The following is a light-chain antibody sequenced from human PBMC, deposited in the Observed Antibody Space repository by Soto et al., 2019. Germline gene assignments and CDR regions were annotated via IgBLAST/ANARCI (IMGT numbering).Light chain of an antibody. CDR3: QQYNNWPRT. CDR2: GAS. Sequence: DIVMTQSPATLSVSPGERATLSCWASQSVSSNLVWYQQKPGQAPRLVIYGASTRATGIPARFSGSGSGTEFTLTISSLQSEDFAVYYCQQYNNWPRTFGQGTKVDIK. CDR1: QSVSSN. J-gene: IGKJ1*01. V-gene: IGKV3-15*01.